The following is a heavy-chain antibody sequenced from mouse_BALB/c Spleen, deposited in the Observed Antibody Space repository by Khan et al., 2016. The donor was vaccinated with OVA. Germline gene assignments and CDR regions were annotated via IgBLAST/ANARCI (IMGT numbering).Heavy chain of an antibody. Sequence: VQLQESGAELAKPGASVKMSCKASGYTFTTYWMHWVKQRPGQGLEWIGYIDPSTGYTEYNQKFKDKATLTTAKSSSTAYMQLSSLTSEDSAVYSCARRGRYGIFAYWGQGTLVTVSA. J-gene: IGHJ3*01. CDR1: GYTFTTYW. CDR2: IDPSTGYT. D-gene: IGHD2-1*01. V-gene: IGHV1-7*01. CDR3: ARRGRYGIFAY.